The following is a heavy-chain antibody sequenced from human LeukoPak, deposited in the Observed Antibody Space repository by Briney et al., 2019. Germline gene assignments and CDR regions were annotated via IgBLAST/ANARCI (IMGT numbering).Heavy chain of an antibody. V-gene: IGHV1-69*13. J-gene: IGHJ2*01. CDR3: ARHYLGAYQWYFDL. CDR2: IIPFFGTA. CDR1: GYTFTSYY. Sequence: GASVKVSCKASGYTFTSYYMHWVRQAPGQGLEWMGGIIPFFGTANYAQKFQGRVTITADESTNTAYMELSSLRSEDTALYYCARHYLGAYQWYFDLWGRGTLVTVSS. D-gene: IGHD3-16*01.